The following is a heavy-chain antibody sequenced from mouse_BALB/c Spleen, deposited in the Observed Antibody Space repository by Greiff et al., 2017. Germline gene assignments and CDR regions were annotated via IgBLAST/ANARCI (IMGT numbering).Heavy chain of an antibody. V-gene: IGHV1S22*01. CDR3: TRSTTATLDY. CDR2: IYPGSGST. CDR1: GYTFTSYW. Sequence: LQQPGSELVRPGASVKLSCKASGYTFTSYWMHWVKQRHGQGLEWIGNIYPGSGSTNYDEKFKSKGTLTVDTSSSTAYMHLSSLTSVDSAVYYCTRSTTATLDYWGQGTTLTVSS. J-gene: IGHJ2*01. D-gene: IGHD1-2*01.